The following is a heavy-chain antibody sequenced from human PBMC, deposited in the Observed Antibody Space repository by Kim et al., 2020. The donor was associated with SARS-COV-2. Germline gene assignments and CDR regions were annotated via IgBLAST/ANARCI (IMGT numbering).Heavy chain of an antibody. J-gene: IGHJ4*02. CDR3: ASPSSSSESGLDY. CDR1: GGSISSSSYY. CDR2: IYYSGST. V-gene: IGHV4-39*01. D-gene: IGHD6-6*01. Sequence: SETLSRTCTVSGGSISSSSYYWGWIRQPPGKGLEWIGSIYYSGSTYYNPSLKSRVTISVDTSKNQFSLKLSSVTAADTAVYYCASPSSSSESGLDYWGQGTLVTVSS.